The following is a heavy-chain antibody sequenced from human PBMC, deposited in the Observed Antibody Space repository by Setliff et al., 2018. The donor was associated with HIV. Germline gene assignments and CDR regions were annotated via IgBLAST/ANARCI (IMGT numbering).Heavy chain of an antibody. V-gene: IGHV3-7*01. D-gene: IGHD2-15*01. Sequence: PGGSLRLSCEASGYSFSSYWMSWVRQAPGKGLEGVANIKEDGSEKYYVDSVRGRFTISRDNANNSLYLQMNSLRAEDTAVYYCARDATRGGEIDVWAKGTTVTVSS. J-gene: IGHJ6*04. CDR3: ARDATRGGEIDV. CDR1: GYSFSSYW. CDR2: IKEDGSEK.